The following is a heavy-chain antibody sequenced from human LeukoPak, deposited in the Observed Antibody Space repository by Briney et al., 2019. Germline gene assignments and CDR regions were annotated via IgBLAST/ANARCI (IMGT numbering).Heavy chain of an antibody. CDR2: INPDSGFT. Sequence: VASVKVSCKASGYRFTDDYMHWVRQAPGQGLEWMGWINPDSGFTVYAQKFQGRVTMTRDTSISTAYMEVRRLRSDDTAVYYCAPTSVAYTSNWNVWGQGTLVTVSS. CDR3: APTSVAYTSNWNV. CDR1: GYRFTDDY. D-gene: IGHD1-20*01. J-gene: IGHJ4*02. V-gene: IGHV1-2*02.